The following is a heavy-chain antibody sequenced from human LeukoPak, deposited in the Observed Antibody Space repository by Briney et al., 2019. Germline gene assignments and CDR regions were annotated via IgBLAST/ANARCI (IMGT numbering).Heavy chain of an antibody. Sequence: GGSLRLSCAASGFTFSSYSMNWVRQAPGKGLEWVSSISSSSSYIYYADSVKGRFTISRDNAKNSLYLQMNSLRAEDTAVYYCASEGRRLKESYDSSGGSAFDIWGQGTMVTVSS. D-gene: IGHD3-22*01. V-gene: IGHV3-21*01. CDR3: ASEGRRLKESYDSSGGSAFDI. J-gene: IGHJ3*02. CDR2: ISSSSSYI. CDR1: GFTFSSYS.